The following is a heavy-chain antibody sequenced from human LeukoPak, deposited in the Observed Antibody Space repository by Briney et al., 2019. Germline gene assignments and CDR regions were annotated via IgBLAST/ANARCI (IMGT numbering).Heavy chain of an antibody. CDR3: ARAFSYDYVWGTYYDY. V-gene: IGHV7-4-1*02. CDR1: GYIFTSYA. Sequence: GSVKVSCKASGYIFTSYAMNWMRQAPGQGLEWMGWINTNTGNPTYAQDFTGRFVFSLDTPVSTAYLQISSLKAEDTAVYYCARAFSYDYVWGTYYDYWGQGTLVTVSS. J-gene: IGHJ4*02. CDR2: INTNTGNP. D-gene: IGHD3-16*01.